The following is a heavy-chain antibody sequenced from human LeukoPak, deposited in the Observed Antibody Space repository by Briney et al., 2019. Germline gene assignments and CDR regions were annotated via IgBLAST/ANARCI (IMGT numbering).Heavy chain of an antibody. V-gene: IGHV4-59*01. CDR2: IYYSGST. Sequence: NPSETLSLTCTVSGGSISSYYWSWIRQPPGKGLEWIGYIYYSGSTNYNPSLKSRVTISVDTSKNQFSLKLSSVTAADTAVYYCARDKGWSSYWYFDLWGPGTLVTVSS. J-gene: IGHJ2*01. CDR1: GGSISSYY. D-gene: IGHD3-3*01. CDR3: ARDKGWSSYWYFDL.